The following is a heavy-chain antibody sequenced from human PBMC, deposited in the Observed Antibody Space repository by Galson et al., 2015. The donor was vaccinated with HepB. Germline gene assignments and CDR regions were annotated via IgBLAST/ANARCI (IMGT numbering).Heavy chain of an antibody. CDR2: ISGSGDKT. Sequence: SLRLSCAVSGFTFSSYGMSWVRQAPGKGLEWVSGISGSGDKTYYADSVTGRFTVSRDNSKNTLYLQMNGLSAEDTALYYCAKRRGGGPVPDASDYWGQGAMVP. CDR1: GFTFSSYG. CDR3: AKRRGGGPVPDASDY. V-gene: IGHV3-23*01. D-gene: IGHD3-10*01. J-gene: IGHJ3*01.